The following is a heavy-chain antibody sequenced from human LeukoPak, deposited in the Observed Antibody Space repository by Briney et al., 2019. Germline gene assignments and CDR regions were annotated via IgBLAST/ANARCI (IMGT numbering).Heavy chain of an antibody. J-gene: IGHJ4*02. CDR1: GSSISGYY. D-gene: IGHD1-7*01. V-gene: IGHV4-59*01. Sequence: SETLSLTCTVSGSSISGYYWSWIRQAPGEGLEWIGYIYDRNTNYNPSLKGRVTISIGTSTSSFSLKLTSVTAADTAVYCARGNWSYGYWGQGTLVTVSS. CDR2: IYDRNT. CDR3: ARGNWSYGY.